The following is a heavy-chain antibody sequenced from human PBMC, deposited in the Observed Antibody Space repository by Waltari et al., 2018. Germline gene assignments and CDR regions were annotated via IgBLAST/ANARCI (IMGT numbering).Heavy chain of an antibody. CDR1: GYTFTNFA. D-gene: IGHD2-2*01. CDR3: AREVVPAATIVVNWFDP. CDR2: IKPHTGTL. J-gene: IGHJ5*02. V-gene: IGHV7-4-1*02. Sequence: QVQLVQSGSELKKPGASVKIACKASGYTFTNFAIDWLRQAPGQGLELMGWIKPHTGTLTYVQGFTGRFVFSLDTSVSTAYLQINSLKADDTAVYYCAREVVPAATIVVNWFDPWGQGTLVTVSS.